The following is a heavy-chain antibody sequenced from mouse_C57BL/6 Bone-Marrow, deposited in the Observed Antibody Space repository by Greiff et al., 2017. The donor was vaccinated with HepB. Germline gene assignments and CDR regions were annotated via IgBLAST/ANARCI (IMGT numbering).Heavy chain of an antibody. J-gene: IGHJ3*01. CDR1: GYTFTSYW. D-gene: IGHD3-2*02. V-gene: IGHV1-50*01. CDR2: IDPSDSYT. CDR3: ATAQAWFAY. Sequence: QVQLQQPGAELVKPGASVKLSCKASGYTFTSYWMQWVKQRPGQGLEWIGEIDPSDSYTNYNQKFKGKATLTVDTSSSTAYMQLSSLTSEDSAVYYCATAQAWFAYGGQGTRVTVSA.